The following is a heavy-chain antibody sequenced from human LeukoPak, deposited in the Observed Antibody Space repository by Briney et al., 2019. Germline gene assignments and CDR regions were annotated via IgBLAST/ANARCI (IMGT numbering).Heavy chain of an antibody. D-gene: IGHD2-2*01. V-gene: IGHV1-8*03. Sequence: ASXKVSCKASGYTFTSYDINWVRQATGQGREWMGWMNPNSGNTGYAQKFQDRVPIPRNTSISTAYMELTSLRSEHTSVYFCASVVPDFINWFLPWRQGTLLPVSS. CDR3: ASVVPDFINWFLP. CDR1: GYTFTSYD. J-gene: IGHJ5*02. CDR2: MNPNSGNT.